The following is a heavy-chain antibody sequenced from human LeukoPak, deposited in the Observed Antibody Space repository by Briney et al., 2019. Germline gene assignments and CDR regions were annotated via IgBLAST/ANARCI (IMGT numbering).Heavy chain of an antibody. V-gene: IGHV3-53*01. D-gene: IGHD3-3*01. Sequence: PGGSLRLSCAASGFTVSSNYMSWVRQAPGKGLEWVSVIYSVGSTYYADSVKGRFTISRDNSKNTLYLQMNSLRAEDTAVYYCARDLEGFLEWSTNSQTPQYYYYMDVWGKGTTVTVSS. CDR2: IYSVGST. CDR3: ARDLEGFLEWSTNSQTPQYYYYMDV. CDR1: GFTVSSNY. J-gene: IGHJ6*03.